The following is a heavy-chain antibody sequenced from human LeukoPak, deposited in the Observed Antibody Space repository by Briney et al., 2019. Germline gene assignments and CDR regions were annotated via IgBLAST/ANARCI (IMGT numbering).Heavy chain of an antibody. CDR3: ARGREFGYWFDP. D-gene: IGHD3-10*01. V-gene: IGHV1-2*02. CDR1: GYTFTGYY. CDR2: INPNSGGT. Sequence: ASVKVSCKASGYTFTGYYMHWVRQAPGQGLEWMGWINPNSGGTNYAQEFQGRVTITRDTSASTAYMELSSLRSEDMAVYYCARGREFGYWFDPWGQGTLVTVSS. J-gene: IGHJ5*02.